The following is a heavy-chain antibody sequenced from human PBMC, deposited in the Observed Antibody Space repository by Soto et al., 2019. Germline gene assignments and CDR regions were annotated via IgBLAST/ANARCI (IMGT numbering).Heavy chain of an antibody. CDR1: GFTLSGYA. D-gene: IGHD2-15*01. CDR2: ISSNGVGT. V-gene: IGHV3-64*01. J-gene: IGHJ4*02. Sequence: GGSLRLCCAASGFTLSGYAMDWVRQAPGKGLEYVSGISSNGVGTYCANSVQGRFTISRDNSKNTVYLQMGSLRPEDMAVYYCARSGGCSSPDYWGQGTLVTVSS. CDR3: ARSGGCSSPDY.